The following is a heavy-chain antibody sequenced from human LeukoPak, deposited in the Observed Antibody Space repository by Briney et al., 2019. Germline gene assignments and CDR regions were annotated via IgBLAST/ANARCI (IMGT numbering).Heavy chain of an antibody. CDR1: GFSFSSYA. V-gene: IGHV3-30*04. J-gene: IGHJ3*02. CDR2: ISYDGTIK. Sequence: PGGSLRLSCAASGFSFSSYALHWVRQAPGKGLEWVTVISYDGTIKYYADSVKGRFTISRDNSKNTLYLQMNSLRVEDTAVYYCARTPTTVTLADAFDIWGQGTLVTVSS. CDR3: ARTPTTVTLADAFDI. D-gene: IGHD4-17*01.